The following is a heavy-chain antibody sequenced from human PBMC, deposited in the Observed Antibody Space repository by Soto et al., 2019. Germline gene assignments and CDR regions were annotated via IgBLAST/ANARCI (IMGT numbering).Heavy chain of an antibody. D-gene: IGHD6-13*01. CDR3: ARDLGWDSSSWYYYYYGMDV. CDR2: IIPIFGTA. CDR1: GGTFSSYA. Sequence: VQLVQSGAEVKKPGSSVKVSCKASGGTFSSYAISWVRQAPGQGLEWMGGIIPIFGTANYAQKFQGRVTITADESTSTAYMELSSLRSEDTAVYYCARDLGWDSSSWYYYYYGMDVWGQGTTVTVSS. V-gene: IGHV1-69*01. J-gene: IGHJ6*02.